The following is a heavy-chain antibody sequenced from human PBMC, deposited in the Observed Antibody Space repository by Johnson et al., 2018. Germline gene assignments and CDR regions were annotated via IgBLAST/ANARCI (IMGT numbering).Heavy chain of an antibody. CDR2: INRDGSST. Sequence: VQLQESGGGSVQPGGSLILCCAASGISFSKNWMHWVREAPGKGLVWVSQINRDGSSTNYADFVKGRFTIYRDNAKNTVYLQMNSRRDEDTAVYYCARDMGYSMDVWGQGTTVTVSS. D-gene: IGHD2-15*01. CDR1: GISFSKNW. V-gene: IGHV3-74*01. J-gene: IGHJ6*02. CDR3: ARDMGYSMDV.